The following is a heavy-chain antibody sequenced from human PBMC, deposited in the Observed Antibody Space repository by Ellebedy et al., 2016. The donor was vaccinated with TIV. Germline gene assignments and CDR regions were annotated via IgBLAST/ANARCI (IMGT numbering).Heavy chain of an antibody. V-gene: IGHV3-74*01. Sequence: GESLKISCAASGFTFSSYSMHWVRQAPGKGLMWVSRINGDGSSTSYADSVKGRFTISRDNAKNTLYLQMNSLRAEDTAVYYCARGGYGDYRWGQGTLVTVSP. J-gene: IGHJ4*02. CDR3: ARGGYGDYR. CDR1: GFTFSSYS. CDR2: INGDGSST. D-gene: IGHD4-17*01.